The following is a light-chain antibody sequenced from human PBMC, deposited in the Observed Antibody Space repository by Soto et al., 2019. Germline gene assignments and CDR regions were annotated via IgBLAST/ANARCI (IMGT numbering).Light chain of an antibody. J-gene: IGKJ4*01. Sequence: EIVMTQSPATLSVSPGERATLSCRASQSVSSNLAWYQQKLGQDPRLLIYGASARATGIPARFSGSGSETEFTLTISSLQSEDFAVYYCQQYQSWPLTFGGGTEVEIK. CDR2: GAS. V-gene: IGKV3-15*01. CDR1: QSVSSN. CDR3: QQYQSWPLT.